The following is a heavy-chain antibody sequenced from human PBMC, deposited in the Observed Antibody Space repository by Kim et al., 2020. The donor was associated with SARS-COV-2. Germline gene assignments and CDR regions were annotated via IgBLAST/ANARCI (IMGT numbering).Heavy chain of an antibody. Sequence: SETLSLTCGVYGGSLSGYYWSYIRQPPGKGLEWIGEISHSGSTKYNPSLKSRVTISVDPSKNQFSLKLSSVTAADTAVYYCARLGSGSYYNFDYWGQGMLVTVSS. D-gene: IGHD3-10*01. CDR1: GGSLSGYY. J-gene: IGHJ4*02. CDR3: ARLGSGSYYNFDY. CDR2: ISHSGST. V-gene: IGHV4-34*01.